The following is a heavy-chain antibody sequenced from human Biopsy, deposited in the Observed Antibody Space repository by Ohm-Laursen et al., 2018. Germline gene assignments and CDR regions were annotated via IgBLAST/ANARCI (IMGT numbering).Heavy chain of an antibody. CDR3: ARGGGYFKLDV. D-gene: IGHD5-12*01. J-gene: IGHJ6*02. V-gene: IGHV4-34*01. Sequence: SGTLSLTCAVNGESSSGYFWNWIRQPPGKGLEWIGEINQSGSTKYNPSLKRRATLSADSSNSQFSLRLTSVTAADTAIYYCARGGGYFKLDVWGQGTTVTVSS. CDR1: GESSSGYF. CDR2: INQSGST.